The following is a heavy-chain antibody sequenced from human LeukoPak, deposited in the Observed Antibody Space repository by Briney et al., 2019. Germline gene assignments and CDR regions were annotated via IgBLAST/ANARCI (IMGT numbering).Heavy chain of an antibody. D-gene: IGHD3-22*01. CDR3: AREPVPRYYYDSSGPFDL. Sequence: ASVKVSCKASGYTFTSYAMNWVRQAPGQGLEWMGRIIPILGIANYAQKFQGRVTITADKSTSTAYMELSSLRSEDTAVYYCAREPVPRYYYDSSGPFDLWGRGTLVTVSS. J-gene: IGHJ2*01. CDR1: GYTFTSYA. V-gene: IGHV1-69*04. CDR2: IIPILGIA.